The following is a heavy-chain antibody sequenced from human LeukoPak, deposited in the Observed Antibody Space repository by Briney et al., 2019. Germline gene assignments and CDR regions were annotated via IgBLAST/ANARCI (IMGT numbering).Heavy chain of an antibody. D-gene: IGHD4-11*01. J-gene: IGHJ4*02. CDR3: ARGLTVTTSHFDY. CDR1: GGSFSGYY. V-gene: IGHV4-34*01. CDR2: INHSGST. Sequence: PSETLSLTCAVYGGSFSGYYWSWIRQPPGKGLEWIGEINHSGSTNYNPSLKSRVTISVDTSKNQFSLKLSSVTAADTAVYYCARGLTVTTSHFDYWGQGTLVTVSS.